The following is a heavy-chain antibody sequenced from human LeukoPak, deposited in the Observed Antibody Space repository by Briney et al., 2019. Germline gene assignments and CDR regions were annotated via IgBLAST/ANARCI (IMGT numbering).Heavy chain of an antibody. J-gene: IGHJ4*02. V-gene: IGHV3-30*18. Sequence: GGSLRLSCAASGFTFSSYGMHWVRQAPGKGLEWVAIISHAGSNKYYADSVKGRFTISRDNSKNSLYLQMNSPRAEDSAVYYCAKDGLSGSAQRYFFDYWGQGSLVIVSS. CDR2: ISHAGSNK. D-gene: IGHD3-22*01. CDR3: AKDGLSGSAQRYFFDY. CDR1: GFTFSSYG.